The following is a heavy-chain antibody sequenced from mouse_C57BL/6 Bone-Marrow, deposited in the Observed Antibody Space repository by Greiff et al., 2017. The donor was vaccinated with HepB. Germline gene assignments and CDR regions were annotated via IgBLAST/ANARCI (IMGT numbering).Heavy chain of an antibody. V-gene: IGHV5-4*01. CDR2: ISDGGSYT. CDR1: GFTFSSYA. Sequence: EVHLVESGGGLVKPGGSLKLSCAASGFTFSSYAMSWVRQTPEKRLEWVATISDGGSYTYYPDNVKGRFTISRDNAKNNLYLQMSHLKSEDTAMYYCARGKLSMDYWGQGTSVTVSS. CDR3: ARGKLSMDY. J-gene: IGHJ4*01.